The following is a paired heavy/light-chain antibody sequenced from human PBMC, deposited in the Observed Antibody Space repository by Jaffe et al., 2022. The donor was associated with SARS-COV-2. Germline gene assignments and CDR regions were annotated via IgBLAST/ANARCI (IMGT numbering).Light chain of an antibody. CDR2: GAS. CDR3: QQYGSSPPLT. CDR1: QSVSSSY. V-gene: IGKV3-20*01. Sequence: EIVLTQSPGTLSLSPGERATLSCRASQSVSSSYLAWYQQKPGQAPRLLIYGASSRATGIPDRFSGSGSGTDFTLTISRLEPEDFAVYYCQQYGSSPPLTFGPGTKVDIK. J-gene: IGKJ3*01.
Heavy chain of an antibody. Sequence: QVQLVESGGGLVKPGGSLRLSCAASGFTFSDYYMSWIRQAPGKGLEWVSYISSSGSTIYYADSVKGRFTISRDNAKNSLYLQMNSLRAEDTAVYYCARGRCSGGSCYSYLYYYYYYMDVWGKGTTVTVSS. J-gene: IGHJ6*03. CDR2: ISSSGSTI. V-gene: IGHV3-11*01. D-gene: IGHD2-15*01. CDR1: GFTFSDYY. CDR3: ARGRCSGGSCYSYLYYYYYYMDV.